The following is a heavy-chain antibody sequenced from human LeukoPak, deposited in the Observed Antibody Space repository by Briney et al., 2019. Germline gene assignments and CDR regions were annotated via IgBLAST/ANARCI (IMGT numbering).Heavy chain of an antibody. CDR1: GGSISSSSYY. CDR3: ARGLYSNYGYFDY. V-gene: IGHV4-39*07. CDR2: IYYSGST. Sequence: PSETLSLTCTVSGGSISSSSYYWGWIRQPPGKGLEWIGSIYYSGSTYYNPSLKSRVTISVDTSKNQFSLKLSSVTAADTAVYYCARGLYSNYGYFDYWGQGTLVTVSS. J-gene: IGHJ4*02. D-gene: IGHD4-11*01.